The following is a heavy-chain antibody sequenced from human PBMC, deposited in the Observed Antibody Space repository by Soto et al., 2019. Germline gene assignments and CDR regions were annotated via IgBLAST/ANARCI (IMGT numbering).Heavy chain of an antibody. CDR1: GGSISSSSYY. J-gene: IGHJ4*02. D-gene: IGHD4-17*01. CDR3: ARREYGDYDAPTLGFDY. CDR2: IYYSGST. V-gene: IGHV4-39*01. Sequence: QLQLQESGPGLVKPSETLSITCTVSGGSISSSSYYWGWIRQPPGTGLEWIGSIYYSGSTYYNPSLKGRVTISVDTYKKRFSLKLSSVNAADTAVYYGARREYGDYDAPTLGFDYWCQGTLVTVSS.